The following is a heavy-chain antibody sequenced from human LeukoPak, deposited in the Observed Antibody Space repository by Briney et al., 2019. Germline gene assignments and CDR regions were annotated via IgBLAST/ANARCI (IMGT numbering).Heavy chain of an antibody. CDR3: ARYVTYSGTTFMAFDI. Sequence: EASVKVSCKASGGTFSSHAISWVRQAPGQGLEWMGGIIPIFGTANYAQKFQGRVTITADESTSTAYMELSSLRSEDTAVYYCARYVTYSGTTFMAFDIWGQGTMVTVSS. CDR2: IIPIFGTA. CDR1: GGTFSSHA. D-gene: IGHD2/OR15-2a*01. V-gene: IGHV1-69*13. J-gene: IGHJ3*02.